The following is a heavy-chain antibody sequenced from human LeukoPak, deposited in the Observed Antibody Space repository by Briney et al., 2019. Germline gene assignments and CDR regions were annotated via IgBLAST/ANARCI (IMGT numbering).Heavy chain of an antibody. CDR3: ATRRHYYDSSGYPDY. CDR1: GYTLTELS. CDR2: FDPEDGET. J-gene: IGHJ4*02. V-gene: IGHV1-24*01. D-gene: IGHD3-22*01. Sequence: GASVKLSCKVSGYTLTELSMHWVRQAPGKGLEWRGGFDPEDGETIYAQKFQGRVTMTQDTSTDTAYMELSSLRSEDTAVYYCATRRHYYDSSGYPDYWGQGTLVTVSS.